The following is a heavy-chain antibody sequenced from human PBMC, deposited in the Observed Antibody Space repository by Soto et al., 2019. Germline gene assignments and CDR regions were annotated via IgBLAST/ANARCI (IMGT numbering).Heavy chain of an antibody. Sequence: GGSLRLSCAASGFTISSYAMHRVRQAPGKGLEWVANINQDGGQKYYVDSVKGRFTISRNNAKNFLYLQMDSLRAEDTAVYYCASPPTNLDYDDDTWFDPWGQGTLVTVSS. CDR3: ASPPTNLDYDDDTWFDP. V-gene: IGHV3-7*01. J-gene: IGHJ5*02. CDR1: GFTISSYA. D-gene: IGHD4-17*01. CDR2: INQDGGQK.